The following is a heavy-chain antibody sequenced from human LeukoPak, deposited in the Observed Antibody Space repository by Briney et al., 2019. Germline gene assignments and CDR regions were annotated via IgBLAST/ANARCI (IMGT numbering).Heavy chain of an antibody. D-gene: IGHD3-10*01. J-gene: IGHJ6*03. CDR1: GGSISSYY. V-gene: IGHV4-59*01. CDR3: ARGEMVRGVTSTLRYYYFYYMDV. CDR2: IYSFGSP. Sequence: SETLSLTCTVSGGSISSYYWSWIRQPPGKGLEWIGHIYSFGSPNYNPSLKSRVTISVDTSKNQFSLKLTSVTAADTAVYYCARGEMVRGVTSTLRYYYFYYMDVWGKGTTVTVSS.